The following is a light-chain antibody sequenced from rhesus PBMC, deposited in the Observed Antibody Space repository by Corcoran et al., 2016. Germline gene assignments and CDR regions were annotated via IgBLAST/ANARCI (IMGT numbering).Light chain of an antibody. CDR1: QGISSW. CDR2: KAS. CDR3: QQYSSRPYS. J-gene: IGKJ2*01. Sequence: DIQMTQSPSSLSASVGDTVTITCRASQGISSWLAWYQQKPGKAPKLLIYKASSLQSGVPSRFSGIGSGTDFTLTSSSLQSEDFATYYCQQYSSRPYSFGQGTKVEIK. V-gene: IGKV1-22*01.